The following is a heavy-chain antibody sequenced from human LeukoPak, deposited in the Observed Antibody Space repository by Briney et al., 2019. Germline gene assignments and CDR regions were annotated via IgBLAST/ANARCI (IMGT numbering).Heavy chain of an antibody. CDR2: IIPIFGTA. J-gene: IGHJ6*02. D-gene: IGHD2-15*01. CDR1: GGTFSSYA. V-gene: IGHV1-69*05. CDR3: ARDSRDIFYYHGMDV. Sequence: AASVKVSCKASGGTFSSYAISWVRQAPGQGLEWMGGIIPIFGTANYAQKFQGRVTMTTDTSASTAYMELTSLRSDDTAVYYCARDSRDIFYYHGMDVWGQGTTVTVSS.